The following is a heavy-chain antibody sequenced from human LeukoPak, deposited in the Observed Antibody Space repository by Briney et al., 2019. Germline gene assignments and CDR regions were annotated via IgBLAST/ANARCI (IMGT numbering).Heavy chain of an antibody. J-gene: IGHJ6*03. CDR3: AGCGGDCYLYYYYYMDV. D-gene: IGHD2-21*02. CDR1: GGSIISSSYY. Sequence: PSETLSLTCTVSGGSIISSSYYWGWIRQPPGKGLEWIGRIYTSGSTNYNPSLKSRVTISVDTSKNQFSLKLSSVTAADTAVYYCAGCGGDCYLYYYYYMDVWGKGTTVTISS. CDR2: IYTSGST. V-gene: IGHV4-39*07.